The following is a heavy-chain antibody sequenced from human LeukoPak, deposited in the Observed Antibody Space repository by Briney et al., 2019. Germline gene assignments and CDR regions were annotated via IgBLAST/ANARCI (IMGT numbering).Heavy chain of an antibody. J-gene: IGHJ4*02. CDR3: ARGGRYSYASFGY. V-gene: IGHV4-4*07. CDR2: IHTSGST. Sequence: SETLSLTCTVSGGSISGYYWSWIRQPAGKGLEGIGRIHTSGSTNYNPSLKSRVTMSVDTSKNQFSLNLSSLTAADTAVYYCARGGRYSYASFGYWGQGTLVTVSS. CDR1: GGSISGYY. D-gene: IGHD3-16*01.